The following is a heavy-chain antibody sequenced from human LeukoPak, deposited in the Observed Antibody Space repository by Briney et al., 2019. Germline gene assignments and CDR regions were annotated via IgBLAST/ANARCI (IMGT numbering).Heavy chain of an antibody. J-gene: IGHJ4*02. V-gene: IGHV4-59*12. CDR2: IYYSGST. CDR3: ARGLTYYYDSSGYYDY. Sequence: PSETLSLTCTVSGGSISVFYWSWIRQPPGKGLEWIGYIYYSGSTNYNPSLKSRVTISVDTSKNQFSLKLSSVTAADTAVYYCARGLTYYYDSSGYYDYWGQGTLVTVSS. D-gene: IGHD3-22*01. CDR1: GGSISVFY.